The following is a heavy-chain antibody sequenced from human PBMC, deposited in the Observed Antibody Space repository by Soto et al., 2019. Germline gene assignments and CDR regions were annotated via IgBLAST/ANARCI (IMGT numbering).Heavy chain of an antibody. Sequence: SETLSLTCAVYGGSFSGYYWSWIRQPPGKGLEWIGEINHSGSTNYNPSLKSRVTISVDTSKNQFSLKLSSATAADTAVYYCARRIGIAAAGTGYYYYGMDVWGQGTTVTVSS. V-gene: IGHV4-34*01. CDR2: INHSGST. CDR1: GGSFSGYY. J-gene: IGHJ6*02. D-gene: IGHD6-13*01. CDR3: ARRIGIAAAGTGYYYYGMDV.